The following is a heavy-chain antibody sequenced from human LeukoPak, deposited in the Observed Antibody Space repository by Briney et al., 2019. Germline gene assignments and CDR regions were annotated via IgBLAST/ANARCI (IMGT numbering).Heavy chain of an antibody. CDR1: GFTFSSYA. J-gene: IGHJ4*02. D-gene: IGHD3-22*01. CDR3: ARGGGTMILDY. Sequence: PGGSLRLSCAASGFTFSSYATHWVRQAPGKGLEWVAVISYDGSNKYYADSVKGRFTISRDNSKNTLYLQMNSLRAEDTAVYYCARGGGTMILDYWGQGTLVTVSS. V-gene: IGHV3-30*04. CDR2: ISYDGSNK.